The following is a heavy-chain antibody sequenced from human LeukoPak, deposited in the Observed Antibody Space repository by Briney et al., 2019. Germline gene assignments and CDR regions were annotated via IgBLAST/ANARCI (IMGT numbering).Heavy chain of an antibody. Sequence: GGSLRLSCAASGFTFSSYEMNWVRQAPGKGLEWVSYISSSGSTIYYADSLKGRFTISRDNAKNSLYLQMNSLRAEDTAVYYCARGGYLITFGGVDYWGQGTLVTVSS. CDR3: ARGGYLITFGGVDY. CDR1: GFTFSSYE. V-gene: IGHV3-48*03. J-gene: IGHJ4*02. CDR2: ISSSGSTI. D-gene: IGHD3-16*01.